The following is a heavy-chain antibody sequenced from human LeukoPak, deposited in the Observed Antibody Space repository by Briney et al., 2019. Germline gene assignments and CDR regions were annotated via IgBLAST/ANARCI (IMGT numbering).Heavy chain of an antibody. D-gene: IGHD3-22*01. CDR1: GGSFSGYY. V-gene: IGHV4-34*01. CDR3: ARGLRRTYYYDSSGSNIGY. CDR2: INHSGST. J-gene: IGHJ4*02. Sequence: SETLSFTCAGYGGSFSGYYWSWIRQPPGKGLKWIGEINHSGSTNYNPSLKSRVTISVDTSKNQFSLKLSSVTAADTAVYYCARGLRRTYYYDSSGSNIGYWGQGTLVTVSS.